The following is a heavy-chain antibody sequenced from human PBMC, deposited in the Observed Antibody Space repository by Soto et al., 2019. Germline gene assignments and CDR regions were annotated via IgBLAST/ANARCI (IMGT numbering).Heavy chain of an antibody. J-gene: IGHJ4*02. CDR3: ASEGSGYNF. D-gene: IGHD5-12*01. Sequence: SVKVSCKASGGSFSNFSISWVRQAPGQGLEWMGGIVPVFGRPNYAQRFRGRLTITADESTSTGYMELISLRSDDTAVYYCASEGSGYNFWGQGTQVTVSS. CDR2: IVPVFGRP. CDR1: GGSFSNFS. V-gene: IGHV1-69*13.